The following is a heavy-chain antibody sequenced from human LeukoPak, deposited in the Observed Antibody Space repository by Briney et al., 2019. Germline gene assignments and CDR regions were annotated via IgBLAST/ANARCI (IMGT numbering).Heavy chain of an antibody. CDR2: IPYDGSDT. Sequence: TGGSLRLSCATSGFTFSSYWMSWVRQAPGEGLECVSFIPYDGSDTYYADSVRGRFTISRDNSKNTLYLQMNSLRVEDTAVYYCAKDVYSSGHRYFDFWGQGTLVTVSS. J-gene: IGHJ4*02. CDR3: AKDVYSSGHRYFDF. CDR1: GFTFSSYW. D-gene: IGHD3-22*01. V-gene: IGHV3-30*02.